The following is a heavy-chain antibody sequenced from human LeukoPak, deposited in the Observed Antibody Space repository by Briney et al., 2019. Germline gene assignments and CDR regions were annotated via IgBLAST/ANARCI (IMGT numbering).Heavy chain of an antibody. V-gene: IGHV1-3*01. CDR3: ARDLGYCSGGSCYSYWFDP. CDR1: GYTFTSYA. CDR2: INDGNGNT. D-gene: IGHD2-15*01. Sequence: ASLKVSCKASGYTFTSYAMHWVRQAPGQRLEWMEWINDGNGNTKYSQKFQGRVTITRDTSASTAYMELSSLRSEDTAVYYCARDLGYCSGGSCYSYWFDPWGQGTLVTVSS. J-gene: IGHJ5*02.